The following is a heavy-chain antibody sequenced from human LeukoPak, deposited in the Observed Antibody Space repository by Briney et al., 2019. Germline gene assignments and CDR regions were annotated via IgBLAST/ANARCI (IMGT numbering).Heavy chain of an antibody. J-gene: IGHJ4*02. V-gene: IGHV5-51*01. D-gene: IGHD2-8*02. CDR2: IYPGDSDT. CDR1: GYSFTSYW. CDR3: VRQTGGTVITIIDY. Sequence: GESLKISCKGSGYSFTSYWIGWVRQMPGKGLEWMGIIYPGDSDTRYNPSFQGQVTISADKSINTAYLQWSSLKASDTAIYYCVRQTGGTVITIIDYWGQGTLVTVPS.